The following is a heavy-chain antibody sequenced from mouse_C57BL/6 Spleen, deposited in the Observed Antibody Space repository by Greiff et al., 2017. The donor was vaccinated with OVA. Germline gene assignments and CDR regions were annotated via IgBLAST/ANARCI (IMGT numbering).Heavy chain of an antibody. CDR1: GYTFTSYW. D-gene: IGHD1-1*01. J-gene: IGHJ4*01. Sequence: QVQLQQPGTELVKPGASVKLSCKASGYTFTSYWMHWVKQRPGQGLEWIGNINPRNGGTNYNEKFKGKATLTADKSSSTAYMQLSSLTSEDSAVYDGERAPYCYSGTPNAMDYWGQGTSVTVSS. CDR2: INPRNGGT. CDR3: ERAPYCYSGTPNAMDY. V-gene: IGHV1-53*01.